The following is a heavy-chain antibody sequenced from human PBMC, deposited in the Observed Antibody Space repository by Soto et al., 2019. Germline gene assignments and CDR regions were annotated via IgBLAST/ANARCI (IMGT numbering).Heavy chain of an antibody. CDR3: ASSRVGKLRRNPTYYFDY. CDR2: IIPIFGTA. J-gene: IGHJ4*02. Sequence: SVKVSCKASGGTFSSYAISWVRQAPGQGLEWMGGIIPIFGTANYAQKFQGRVTITADESTSTAYMELSSLRSEDTAVYYCASSRVGKLRRNPTYYFDYWGQGTLVTVSS. CDR1: GGTFSSYA. V-gene: IGHV1-69*13. D-gene: IGHD3-3*01.